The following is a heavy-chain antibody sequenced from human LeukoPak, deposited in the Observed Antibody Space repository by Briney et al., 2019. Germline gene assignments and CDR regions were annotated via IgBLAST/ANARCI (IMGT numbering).Heavy chain of an antibody. CDR2: INHSGST. V-gene: IGHV4-34*01. Sequence: PSETLSLTCAVYGGSFSGYYWSWIRQPPGKGLEWIGEINHSGSTNYNPSLKSRVTISVDTSKNQFSLKLSSVTAADTAVYYCARVRDGYNRPLPAYFDYWGQGTLVTVSS. J-gene: IGHJ4*02. CDR3: ARVRDGYNRPLPAYFDY. D-gene: IGHD5-12*01. CDR1: GGSFSGYY.